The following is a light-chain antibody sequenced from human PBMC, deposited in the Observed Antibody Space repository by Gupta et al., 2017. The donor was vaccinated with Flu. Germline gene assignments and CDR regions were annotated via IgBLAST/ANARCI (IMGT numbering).Light chain of an antibody. CDR2: AAS. Sequence: MTQSPSFLSASVGDTVTMTCRASQHISDYLNWYQKKPGQAPNLLIYAASTLQSGVPSRFSGSGSGTDFTLTISSLQPDDFATYYCQQSFNSPTFGGGTKVDVK. V-gene: IGKV1-39*01. J-gene: IGKJ4*01. CDR3: QQSFNSPT. CDR1: QHISDY.